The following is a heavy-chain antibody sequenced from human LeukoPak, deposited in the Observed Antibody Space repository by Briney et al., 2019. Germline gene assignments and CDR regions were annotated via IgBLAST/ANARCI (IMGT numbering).Heavy chain of an antibody. CDR2: ISTYNGNT. J-gene: IGHJ4*02. CDR1: GYTFTSYG. V-gene: IGHV1-18*01. CDR3: ARVYYYDSSGHKGGYYFDY. D-gene: IGHD3-22*01. Sequence: ASVKVSCKTSGYTFTSYGISWVRQAPGQGLEWMGWISTYNGNTNYAQKLQGSVTMTTDTSTSTAYMELRSLRSDDTAVYYCARVYYYDSSGHKGGYYFDYWGQGTLVTVSS.